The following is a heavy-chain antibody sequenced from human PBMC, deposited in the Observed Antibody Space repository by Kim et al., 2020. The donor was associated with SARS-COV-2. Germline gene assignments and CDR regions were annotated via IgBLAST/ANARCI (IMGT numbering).Heavy chain of an antibody. CDR3: ASNRIFGVVTYFDY. Sequence: NPSLKGRVTISVVPSKNEFSLKLSSVTAADTAVYYCASNRIFGVVTYFDYWGQGTLVTVSS. D-gene: IGHD3-3*01. V-gene: IGHV4-39*01. J-gene: IGHJ4*02.